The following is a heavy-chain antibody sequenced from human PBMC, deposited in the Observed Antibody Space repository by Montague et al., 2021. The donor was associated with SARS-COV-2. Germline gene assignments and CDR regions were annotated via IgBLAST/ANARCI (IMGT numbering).Heavy chain of an antibody. CDR2: INHSGTTNH. CDR3: ARWDPQTLTLIGLRGKSASDY. J-gene: IGHJ4*02. D-gene: IGHD4-23*01. CDR1: GGSFSGYY. Sequence: SETLSLICAVYGGSFSGYYWTWIRQSPGKGLEWIAEINHSGTTNHNFNPSLRSRVTISVDTSKSQFSLKLSSVTAADTGVYYCARWDPQTLTLIGLRGKSASDYWGQGTLVTVSS. V-gene: IGHV4-34*01.